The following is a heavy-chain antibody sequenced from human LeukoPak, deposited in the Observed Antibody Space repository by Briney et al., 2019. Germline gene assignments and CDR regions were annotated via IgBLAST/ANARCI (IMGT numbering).Heavy chain of an antibody. Sequence: PSETLSLTCTVSGGSISSYYWSWIRQPPGKGLEWIGYIYYSGSTNYNPSLKSRVTISVDTSKNQSSLKLSSVTAADTAVYYCARVPMITMVRGVIFDYWGQGTLVTVSS. CDR2: IYYSGST. CDR3: ARVPMITMVRGVIFDY. V-gene: IGHV4-59*01. D-gene: IGHD3-10*01. CDR1: GGSISSYY. J-gene: IGHJ4*02.